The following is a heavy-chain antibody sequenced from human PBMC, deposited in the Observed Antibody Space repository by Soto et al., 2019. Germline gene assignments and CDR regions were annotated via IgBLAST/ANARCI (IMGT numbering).Heavy chain of an antibody. Sequence: ESLKISCKGSGYSFTSYWIGWVRQIPGKGLEWMGIIYPGDSDTRYSPSFQGQVTISADKSISTAYLQWSSLKASDTAMYYCARMKSRFDELSDSSGMDVWGQGTTVTVSS. CDR2: IYPGDSDT. CDR3: ARMKSRFDELSDSSGMDV. CDR1: GYSFTSYW. J-gene: IGHJ6*02. D-gene: IGHD3-9*01. V-gene: IGHV5-51*01.